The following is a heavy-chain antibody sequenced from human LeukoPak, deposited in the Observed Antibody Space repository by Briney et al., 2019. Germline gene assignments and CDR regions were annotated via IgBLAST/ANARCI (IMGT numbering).Heavy chain of an antibody. V-gene: IGHV3-7*01. J-gene: IGHJ6*03. D-gene: IGHD3-22*01. Sequence: GGSLRLSCAASGFTFNNYWMSWVRQAPGKGLQWVANIKQDGSEKYYVDSVKGRFTISRDNAKNSLYVQMNSLRAEDTAVYYCARDQRGSSGYYYYYYMDVWGKGTTVTVSS. CDR3: ARDQRGSSGYYYYYYMDV. CDR2: IKQDGSEK. CDR1: GFTFNNYW.